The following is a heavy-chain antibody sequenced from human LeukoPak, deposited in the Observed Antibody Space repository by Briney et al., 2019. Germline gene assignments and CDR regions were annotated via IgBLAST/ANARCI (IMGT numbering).Heavy chain of an antibody. D-gene: IGHD6-6*01. Sequence: GGSLRLSCAASGFTFDDYAMHWVRQAPGKGLEWVSGISWNSGSIGYADSVKGRFTISRDNAKNSLYLQMNSLRAEDTALYYCAKDHGKGGYSSSSQFIGPWFDPWGQGTLVTVSS. V-gene: IGHV3-9*01. CDR2: ISWNSGSI. CDR3: AKDHGKGGYSSSSQFIGPWFDP. J-gene: IGHJ5*02. CDR1: GFTFDDYA.